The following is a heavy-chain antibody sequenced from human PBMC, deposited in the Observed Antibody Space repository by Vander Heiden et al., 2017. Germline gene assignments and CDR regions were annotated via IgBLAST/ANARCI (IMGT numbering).Heavy chain of an antibody. CDR1: GFTFSSYG. V-gene: IGHV3-30*18. Sequence: QVQLVESGGGVVQPGRSLRLTCAAPGFTFSSYGMHWVRQAPGKGLEWVAVISYDGSNKYYADSVKGRFTISRDNSKNTLYLQMNSLRAEDTAVYYCAKDDRGYCSSTSCRNEIDYWGQGTLVTVSS. CDR3: AKDDRGYCSSTSCRNEIDY. CDR2: ISYDGSNK. J-gene: IGHJ4*02. D-gene: IGHD2-2*01.